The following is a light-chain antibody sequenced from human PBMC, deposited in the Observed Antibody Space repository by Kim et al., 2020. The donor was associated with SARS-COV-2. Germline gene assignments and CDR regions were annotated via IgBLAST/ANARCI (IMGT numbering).Light chain of an antibody. CDR1: QSVSSN. CDR2: GAS. Sequence: VSPGESATLSCRASQSVSSNLAWYQQKLGQAPRLLIYGASTRATGIPARFSGSGSGTEFTLTISSLQSEDFAVYYCQQYNNWPFTFGGGTKVDIK. CDR3: QQYNNWPFT. V-gene: IGKV3-15*01. J-gene: IGKJ4*01.